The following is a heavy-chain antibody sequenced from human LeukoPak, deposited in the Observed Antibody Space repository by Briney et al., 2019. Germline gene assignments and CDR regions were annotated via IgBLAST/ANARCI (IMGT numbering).Heavy chain of an antibody. CDR3: ARGTYYYDSSGPVPLDY. D-gene: IGHD3-22*01. Sequence: PSETLSLTCTVSGGSISSYYWSWIRQPPGKGLEWIGYIYYSGSTNYNPSLKSRVTISVDTSKNQFSLKLSSVTAADTAVYYCARGTYYYDSSGPVPLDYWGQGTLVTVSS. J-gene: IGHJ4*02. CDR1: GGSISSYY. V-gene: IGHV4-59*01. CDR2: IYYSGST.